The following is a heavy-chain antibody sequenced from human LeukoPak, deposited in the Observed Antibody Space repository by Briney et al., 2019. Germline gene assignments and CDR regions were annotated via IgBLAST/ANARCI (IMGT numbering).Heavy chain of an antibody. CDR3: TIGGASGSLAH. CDR2: TSTSGDT. V-gene: IGHV4-4*07. J-gene: IGHJ4*02. D-gene: IGHD6-13*01. Sequence: SEPLSLTCTVSRASISDNYWSWSRAPAGKALEGIGRTSTSGDTNYNPSLKRRASVSVDTSKNQFYLSLRYVTAADTAVYYCTIGGASGSLAHWGPGTLVTVSS. CDR1: RASISDNY.